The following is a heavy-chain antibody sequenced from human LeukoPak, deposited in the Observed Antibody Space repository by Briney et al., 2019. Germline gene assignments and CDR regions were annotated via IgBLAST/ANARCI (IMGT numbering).Heavy chain of an antibody. D-gene: IGHD5-12*01. CDR2: INPNGGGT. Sequence: RASVKVSCKASGYTFTGYYMHWVRQAPGQGLEWMGWINPNGGGTNYAQKFQGRVTMTRDTSISTAYMELSRLRSDDTAVYYCAVEMGGGYDLGDYWGQGTLVTVSS. CDR3: AVEMGGGYDLGDY. V-gene: IGHV1-2*02. CDR1: GYTFTGYY. J-gene: IGHJ4*02.